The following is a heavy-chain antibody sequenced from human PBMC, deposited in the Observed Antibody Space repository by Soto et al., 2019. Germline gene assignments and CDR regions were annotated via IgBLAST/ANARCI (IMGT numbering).Heavy chain of an antibody. Sequence: GGSLRLSCAASGFTFSSYGMHWVRQAPGKGLEWVAVISYDGSNKYYADSVKGRFTISRDNSKNTLYLQMNSLRAEDTAVYYCAKDLLWFGEPQLFYYGMDVWGQGTTVTVSS. CDR3: AKDLLWFGEPQLFYYGMDV. CDR1: GFTFSSYG. CDR2: ISYDGSNK. J-gene: IGHJ6*02. D-gene: IGHD3-10*01. V-gene: IGHV3-30*18.